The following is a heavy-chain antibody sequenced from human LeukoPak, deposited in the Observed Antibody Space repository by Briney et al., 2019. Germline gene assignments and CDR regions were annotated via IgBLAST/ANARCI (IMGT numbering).Heavy chain of an antibody. CDR3: AKDASGDSGYYYYYYMDV. Sequence: GGSLRLSCAASGFTFSSYEMNWVRQAPGKGLEWVSYISSSGTKYYADSVKGRFTISRDNSKNTLYLQMNSLRAEDTAVYYCAKDASGDSGYYYYYYMDVWGKGTTVTVSS. V-gene: IGHV3-48*03. J-gene: IGHJ6*03. D-gene: IGHD1-26*01. CDR2: ISSSGTK. CDR1: GFTFSSYE.